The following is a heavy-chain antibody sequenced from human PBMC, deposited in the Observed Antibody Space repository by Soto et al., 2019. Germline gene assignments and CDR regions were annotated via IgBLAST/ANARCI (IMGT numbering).Heavy chain of an antibody. CDR3: ARDRNGKWLRPEYYYYYGMDV. D-gene: IGHD5-12*01. J-gene: IGHJ6*02. Sequence: ASVKVSCKASGYTFTSYGISWVRQAPGQGLEWMGWSSAYNGNTNYAQKLQGRATMTTATSTSTAYMELRSLRSDDTAVYYCARDRNGKWLRPEYYYYYGMDVWGQGTTVTVSS. V-gene: IGHV1-18*04. CDR1: GYTFTSYG. CDR2: SSAYNGNT.